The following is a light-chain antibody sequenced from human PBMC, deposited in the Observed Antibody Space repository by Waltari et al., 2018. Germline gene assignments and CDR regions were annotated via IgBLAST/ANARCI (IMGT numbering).Light chain of an antibody. CDR2: KTS. CDR3: QYFDNLPMFT. CDR1: QDIGGY. V-gene: IGKV1-33*01. Sequence: DIQLTQSPSSLAASVGDRVTLTCRASQDIGGYLNWYQQQPGKAPKLLLYKTSILNTGVPSRFSGGSSRIDYTLTITNLQPEDIATYYCQYFDNLPMFTFGPGTKVEIK. J-gene: IGKJ2*01.